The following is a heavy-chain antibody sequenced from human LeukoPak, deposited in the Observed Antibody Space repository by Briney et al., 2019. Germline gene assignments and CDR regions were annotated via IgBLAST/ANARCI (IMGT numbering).Heavy chain of an antibody. CDR3: ARAENYYYYYYMDV. CDR1: GGTFSTYV. V-gene: IGHV1-69*05. J-gene: IGHJ6*03. Sequence: SVKVSCKASGGTFSTYVISWVRQAPGQGLEWMGGIIPIFGTANYAQKFQVRVTITTDESTSTTYSELSSLRSEDTAVYDFARAENYYYYYYMDVWGKGTTVTASS. CDR2: IIPIFGTA.